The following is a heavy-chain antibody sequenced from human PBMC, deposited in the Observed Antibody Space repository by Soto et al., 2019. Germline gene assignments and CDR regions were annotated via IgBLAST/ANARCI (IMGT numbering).Heavy chain of an antibody. Sequence: SETLSLTCTVSGGSVDRGAYYWTWIRQPPGKGLEWIAYFSSYRGANYYIPSLKSRLTISLGTPMTQFSLKLTSVTAADTAVYYCARGYYASSDYFVGSPIFDYWGQGSLVTVSS. J-gene: IGHJ4*02. CDR3: ARGYYASSDYFVGSPIFDY. CDR2: FSSYRGAN. V-gene: IGHV4-30-4*01. D-gene: IGHD3-22*01. CDR1: GGSVDRGAYY.